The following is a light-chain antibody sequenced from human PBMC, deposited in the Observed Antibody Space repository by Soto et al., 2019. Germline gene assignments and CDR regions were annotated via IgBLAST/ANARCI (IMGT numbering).Light chain of an antibody. J-gene: IGKJ1*01. V-gene: IGKV1-5*03. CDR1: QSITDS. CDR3: QQYQSYSWT. Sequence: DIQMTQSPSTLSASVGDRVTITCRASQSITDSLAWYQQKPGKAPKLLIYKVATLERGVPSRFSGSGSGTEFTLAISSLQPDDFATYYCQQYQSYSWTFGQGTKVEVK. CDR2: KVA.